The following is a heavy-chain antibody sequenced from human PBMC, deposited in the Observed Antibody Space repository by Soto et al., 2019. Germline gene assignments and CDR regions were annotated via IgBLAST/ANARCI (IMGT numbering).Heavy chain of an antibody. Sequence: GASVKVSCKASGGTFSSYTISWVRQAPGQGLEWMGRIIPILGIANYAQKFQGRVTITADKSTSTAYMELSSLRSEDTAVYYCASTEVATEEYFDYWGQGTLVTVSS. V-gene: IGHV1-69*02. J-gene: IGHJ4*02. CDR3: ASTEVATEEYFDY. CDR1: GGTFSSYT. D-gene: IGHD2-15*01. CDR2: IIPILGIA.